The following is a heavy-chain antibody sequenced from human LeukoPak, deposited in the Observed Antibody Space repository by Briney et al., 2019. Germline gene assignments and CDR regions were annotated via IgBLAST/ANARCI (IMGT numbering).Heavy chain of an antibody. CDR2: INAGNGNT. Sequence: ASVKVSCKASGYTFTSYAMHWVRQAPGQRLEWMGWINAGNGNTKYSQKFQGRVTITRDTSASTAYMELSSLRSEDTAVYYCARGSGSYHYYFDYWGQGTLVTVSS. J-gene: IGHJ4*02. V-gene: IGHV1-3*01. CDR3: ARGSGSYHYYFDY. D-gene: IGHD1-26*01. CDR1: GYTFTSYA.